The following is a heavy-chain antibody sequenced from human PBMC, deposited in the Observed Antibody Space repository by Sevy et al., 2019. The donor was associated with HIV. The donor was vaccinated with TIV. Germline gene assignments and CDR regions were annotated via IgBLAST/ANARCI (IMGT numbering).Heavy chain of an antibody. CDR2: ISDRGTTI. CDR3: AREGSLRYFDV. V-gene: IGHV3-11*01. D-gene: IGHD3-10*01. J-gene: IGHJ2*01. Sequence: GGSLRLSCAASGFTFSDYYMSWISQAPGRGLEWVSYISDRGTTIYYADSVKGRYTISRDNAKKSLYLQMNSLRAEDTAVYYCAREGSLRYFDVWGRGTLVTVSS. CDR1: GFTFSDYY.